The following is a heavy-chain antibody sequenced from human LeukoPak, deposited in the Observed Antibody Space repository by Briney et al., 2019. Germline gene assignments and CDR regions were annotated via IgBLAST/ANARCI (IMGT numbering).Heavy chain of an antibody. V-gene: IGHV3-64*01. CDR2: ISSNGGST. CDR1: GFTFSSYA. Sequence: GGSLRLSCAASGFTFSSYAMHWVRQAPGKGLEYVSAISSNGGSTYYANSVKGRFTISRDNSKNTLYLQMGSLRAGDMAVYYCARGASYYDSSGYSESYYFDYWGQGTPVTVSS. J-gene: IGHJ4*02. CDR3: ARGASYYDSSGYSESYYFDY. D-gene: IGHD3-22*01.